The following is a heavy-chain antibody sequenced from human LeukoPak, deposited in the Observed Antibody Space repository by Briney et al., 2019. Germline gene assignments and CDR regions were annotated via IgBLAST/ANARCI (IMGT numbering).Heavy chain of an antibody. D-gene: IGHD2-2*01. V-gene: IGHV3-66*01. CDR1: GFTVSSNY. Sequence: GGSLRLSCAASGFTVSSNYMAWVRQAPGKGLEWVSVIYSGGGTYYADSVKGRFTISRDNAKNSLYLQMNSLRAEDTAVYYCASCPPGTSYSYFDYWGQGTLVTVSS. CDR2: IYSGGGT. CDR3: ASCPPGTSYSYFDY. J-gene: IGHJ4*02.